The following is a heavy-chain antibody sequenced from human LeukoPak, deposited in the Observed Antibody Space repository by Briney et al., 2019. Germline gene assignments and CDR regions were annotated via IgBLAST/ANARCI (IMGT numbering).Heavy chain of an antibody. V-gene: IGHV3-23*01. D-gene: IGHD3-10*01. CDR2: ISGSGGST. CDR1: GFTFSSYA. Sequence: PGGSLRLSCAASGFTFSSYAMNWARQAPGKGLEWVSAISGSGGSTYYADSVKGRFTISRDNSKNTLYLQMNSLRAEDTAVYYCAKQWFGESKQFDYWGQGTLVTVSS. CDR3: AKQWFGESKQFDY. J-gene: IGHJ4*02.